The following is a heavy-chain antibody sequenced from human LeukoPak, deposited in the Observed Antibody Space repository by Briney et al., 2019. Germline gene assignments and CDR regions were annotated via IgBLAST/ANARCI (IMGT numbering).Heavy chain of an antibody. CDR2: IYYSGST. J-gene: IGHJ3*02. CDR1: GGSTGSDY. Sequence: SETLSLTCIVSGGSTGSDYWSWIRQPPGKGLEWIGYIYYSGSTNYNPSLKRRVTISVDTSKNQFSLKLSSVTAADTAVYYCARACGYDSVFHMGAQGTLGTVSS. V-gene: IGHV4-59*01. CDR3: ARACGYDSVFHM. D-gene: IGHD3-22*01.